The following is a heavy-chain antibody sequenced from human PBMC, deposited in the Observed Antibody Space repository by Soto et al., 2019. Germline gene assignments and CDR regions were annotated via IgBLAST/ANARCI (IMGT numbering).Heavy chain of an antibody. Sequence: ESLKISCAASGFNFGNNWMHWVRQAPGKGLEWVSRMNSDGRTTNYADSVKGRFTVSRDNAKNTLYLQMNSLRAEDTAVYYCATAEVDYWGPGTLVTVSS. CDR2: MNSDGRTT. V-gene: IGHV3-74*01. J-gene: IGHJ4*02. CDR3: ATAEVDY. CDR1: GFNFGNNW.